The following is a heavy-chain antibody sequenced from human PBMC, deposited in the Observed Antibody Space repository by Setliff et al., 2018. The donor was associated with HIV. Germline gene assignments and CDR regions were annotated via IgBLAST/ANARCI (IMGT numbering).Heavy chain of an antibody. V-gene: IGHV1-2*06. J-gene: IGHJ3*02. Sequence: ASVKVSCKASGYTFTSYDINWVRQAPGQGLEWMGRIDPNFGGTNYAQKFQGRVTMTSDVSISTAYMELGRLRSDDTAVYYCATKVYCTNGVCLDAIDIWGQGTMVTVSS. CDR1: GYTFTSYD. D-gene: IGHD2-8*01. CDR3: ATKVYCTNGVCLDAIDI. CDR2: IDPNFGGT.